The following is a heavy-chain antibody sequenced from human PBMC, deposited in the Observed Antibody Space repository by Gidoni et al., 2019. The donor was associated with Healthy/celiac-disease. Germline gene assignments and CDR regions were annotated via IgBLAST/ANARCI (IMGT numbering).Heavy chain of an antibody. D-gene: IGHD4-4*01. CDR2: IYYSGRT. J-gene: IGHJ4*02. V-gene: IGHV4-39*01. CDR3: ASTMTTVTPFDY. Sequence: LEWIGSIYYSGRTYYNPSLKSRVTISVDTSKNQFSLKLSAVTAAETAVYYCASTMTTVTPFDYWGQGTLVTVSS.